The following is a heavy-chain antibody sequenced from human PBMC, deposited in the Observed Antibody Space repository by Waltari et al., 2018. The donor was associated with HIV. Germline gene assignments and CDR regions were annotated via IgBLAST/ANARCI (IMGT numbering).Heavy chain of an antibody. CDR3: ARDFSSSSGFDS. D-gene: IGHD6-6*01. Sequence: QVQLVESGGGLVKPGGSLRLSCATSAFHFSDYYMSWIRQAPGKGLEWLSYISPSGNIIHYGDSIKGRFTISRDNAKKSLFLQMNSLRAEDTAVYYCARDFSSSSGFDSWGQGTLVTVSS. V-gene: IGHV3-11*01. CDR2: ISPSGNII. CDR1: AFHFSDYY. J-gene: IGHJ4*02.